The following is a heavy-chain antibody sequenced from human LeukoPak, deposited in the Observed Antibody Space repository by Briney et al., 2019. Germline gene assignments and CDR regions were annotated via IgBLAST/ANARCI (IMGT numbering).Heavy chain of an antibody. CDR3: AGTYYYYNGMDV. J-gene: IGHJ6*04. CDR2: ISSSSSYI. CDR1: GFTFSSYS. Sequence: GRSLRLSCAASGFTFSSYSMNWVRQAPGKGLEWVSFISSSSSYIYYADSVKGRFTISRDNAKNSLYLQMNSLRAEDTAVYYCAGTYYYYNGMDVWGKGTTVTVSS. V-gene: IGHV3-21*01.